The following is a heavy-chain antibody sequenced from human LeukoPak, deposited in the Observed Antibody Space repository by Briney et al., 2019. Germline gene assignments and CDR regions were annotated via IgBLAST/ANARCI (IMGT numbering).Heavy chain of an antibody. D-gene: IGHD1-26*01. V-gene: IGHV1-69*05. Sequence: SVKVSCKASGGTFSTYAINWVRQAPGQGLEWTGGITPIFGTANYAQKFQGRVTITTDESTSTAYMELSSLRSEDTAVYYCARVFARSGEISGSYYYYWGQGTLVTVSS. J-gene: IGHJ4*02. CDR3: ARVFARSGEISGSYYYY. CDR1: GGTFSTYA. CDR2: ITPIFGTA.